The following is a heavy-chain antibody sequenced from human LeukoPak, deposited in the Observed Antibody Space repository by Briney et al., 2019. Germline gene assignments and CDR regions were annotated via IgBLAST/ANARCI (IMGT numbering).Heavy chain of an antibody. V-gene: IGHV1-8*03. J-gene: IGHJ3*02. D-gene: IGHD2-15*01. CDR2: MNPNSGNT. Sequence: ASVKVSCKASGYTFTSYDINWVRQATGQGLEWMGWMNPNSGNTGYAQKFQGRVTITRNTSISTAYMELGSLRSEDTAVYYCARAEGYCSGGSCYPGGAFDIWGQGTMVTVSS. CDR1: GYTFTSYD. CDR3: ARAEGYCSGGSCYPGGAFDI.